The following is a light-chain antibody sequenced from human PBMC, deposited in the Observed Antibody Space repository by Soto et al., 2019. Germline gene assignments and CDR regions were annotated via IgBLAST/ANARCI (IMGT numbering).Light chain of an antibody. CDR1: SSDIGSYDL. V-gene: IGLV2-23*02. CDR3: CSFADFTYV. CDR2: EVT. Sequence: QSVLTQPASVSGSPGQSITISCTGTSSDIGSYDLVSWYQQHPGTAPKLIIYEVTKRPSGVSTRFSGSKSGNTASLTISGLQAVDEADYYCCSFADFTYVFGIGLKVTVL. J-gene: IGLJ1*01.